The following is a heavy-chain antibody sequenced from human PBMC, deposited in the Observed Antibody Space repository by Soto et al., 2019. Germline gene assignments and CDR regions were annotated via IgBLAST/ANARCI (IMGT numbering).Heavy chain of an antibody. V-gene: IGHV1-2*04. CDR2: INPNSGGT. CDR3: ARGSVVAATLDAFDI. CDR1: GYTFTGYY. J-gene: IGHJ3*02. Sequence: ASVKVSCKASGYTFTGYYMHWVLQAPGQGLEWMGWINPNSGGTNYAQKFQGWVTMTRDTSISTAYMELSRLRSDDTAVYYCARGSVVAATLDAFDIWGQGTMVTVSS. D-gene: IGHD2-15*01.